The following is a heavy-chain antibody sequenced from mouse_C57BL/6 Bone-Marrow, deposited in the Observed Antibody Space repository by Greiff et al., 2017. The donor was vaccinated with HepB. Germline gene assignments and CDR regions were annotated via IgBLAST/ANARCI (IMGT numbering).Heavy chain of an antibody. Sequence: QVQLKESGPGILQPSQTLSLTCSFSGFSLSTSNMGIGWIRQPSGKGLEWLACMCWNDDKYYNPSLKSRLTISKDTSNNQVFIKITSVDTAATATYYGAQIRTKVRIDYWGQGTTLTVSA. V-gene: IGHV8-5*01. CDR2: MCWNDDK. CDR1: GFSLSTSNMG. J-gene: IGHJ2*01. CDR3: AQIRTKVRIDY. D-gene: IGHD2-1*01.